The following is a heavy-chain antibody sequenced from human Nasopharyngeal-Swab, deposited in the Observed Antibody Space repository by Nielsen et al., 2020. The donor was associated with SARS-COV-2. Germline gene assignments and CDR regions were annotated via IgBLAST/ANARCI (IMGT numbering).Heavy chain of an antibody. J-gene: IGHJ4*02. D-gene: IGHD3-10*01. CDR2: IANGGTTT. V-gene: IGHV3-23*01. Sequence: WIRQPPGKGLEWVSTIANGGTTTYYADSVRGRFTISRDDSKNTLYLQMSNLRAEDTAVYYCARDEGKGRYYGSGSPTLDYWGQGTLVTVSS. CDR3: ARDEGKGRYYGSGSPTLDY.